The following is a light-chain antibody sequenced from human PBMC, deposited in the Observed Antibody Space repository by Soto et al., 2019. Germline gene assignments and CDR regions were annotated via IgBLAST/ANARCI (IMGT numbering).Light chain of an antibody. CDR3: CSYATDSTYI. Sequence: QSVLTQPASVFGSPGQSITISCTGTSSDVGTYNLVSWYQQHPGEAPKLIIYEDNKRPSGVSNRFSGSRSGYTASLTISGLQAEDEADYFCCSYATDSTYIFGTGTKVTVL. V-gene: IGLV2-23*01. J-gene: IGLJ1*01. CDR1: SSDVGTYNL. CDR2: EDN.